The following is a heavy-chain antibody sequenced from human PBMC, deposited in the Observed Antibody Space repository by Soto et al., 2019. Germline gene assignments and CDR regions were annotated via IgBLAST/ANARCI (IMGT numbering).Heavy chain of an antibody. V-gene: IGHV3-9*01. CDR2: ISWNSGSI. Sequence: GGSLRLSCAASGFTFDDYAMHWVRQAPGKGLEWVSGISWNSGSIGYADSVKGRFTISRDNAKNSLYLQMNSLRAEDTALYYCAKSPPRIFLADYFDYWGQGTLVTVSS. CDR1: GFTFDDYA. CDR3: AKSPPRIFLADYFDY. D-gene: IGHD3-3*01. J-gene: IGHJ4*02.